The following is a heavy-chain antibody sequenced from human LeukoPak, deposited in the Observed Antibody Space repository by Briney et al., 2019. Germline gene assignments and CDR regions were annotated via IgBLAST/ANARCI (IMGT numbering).Heavy chain of an antibody. CDR3: ARTYGGDAFDI. V-gene: IGHV3-48*02. CDR1: GFTFSSYS. D-gene: IGHD4-23*01. J-gene: IGHJ3*02. Sequence: PGGSLRLSCRASGFTFSSYSLNWVRQAPGKGLEWVSYISSTSSAIYYADSVKGRFTITRDNAKDSVDLQMNSLRDEDTGVYYCARTYGGDAFDIWGQGTTVTVSS. CDR2: ISSTSSAI.